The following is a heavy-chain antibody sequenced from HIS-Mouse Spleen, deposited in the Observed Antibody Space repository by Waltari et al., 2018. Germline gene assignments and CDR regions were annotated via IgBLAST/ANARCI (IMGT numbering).Heavy chain of an antibody. CDR2: ISYDGSNK. CDR3: ARVNGIAVAGTDAFDI. V-gene: IGHV3-30-3*01. J-gene: IGHJ3*02. Sequence: QVQLVESGGGVVQPGRSLSLACAASGFTLSSYAIPWVRQAPGKGLEWVAVISYDGSNKYYADSVKGRFTISRDNSKNTLYLQMNSLRAEDTAVYYCARVNGIAVAGTDAFDIWGQGTMVTVSS. CDR1: GFTLSSYA. D-gene: IGHD6-19*01.